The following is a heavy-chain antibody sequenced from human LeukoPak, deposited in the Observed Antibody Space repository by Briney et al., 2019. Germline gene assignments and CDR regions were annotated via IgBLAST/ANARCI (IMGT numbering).Heavy chain of an antibody. D-gene: IGHD4-17*01. CDR1: GGSISSYY. CDR2: IYYSGNT. Sequence: SETLSLTCTVSGGSISSYYWSWVRQPPGKGVEGIEYIYYSGNTNYNPSLKSRVTISVDTSKNQFSLKLSSVPAADTAVYYCARARGGGYGDYDYWGQGTLVTVSS. CDR3: ARARGGGYGDYDY. V-gene: IGHV4-59*01. J-gene: IGHJ4*02.